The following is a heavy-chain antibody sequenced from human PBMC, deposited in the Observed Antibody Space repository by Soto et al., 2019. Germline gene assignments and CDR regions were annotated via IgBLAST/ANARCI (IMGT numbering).Heavy chain of an antibody. D-gene: IGHD1-20*01. Sequence: GGSLRLSCAASGFTFSSSAMSWVRQAPGKGLEWVSAISGSGGSTYYADSVKGRFTISRDNSKNSLYLQMNSLRAEDTAVYYFASDTGFISGSRRRDKSSGSWGKGSLVTVSS. V-gene: IGHV3-23*01. CDR3: ASDTGFISGSRRRDKSSGS. CDR1: GFTFSSSA. J-gene: IGHJ4*02. CDR2: ISGSGGST.